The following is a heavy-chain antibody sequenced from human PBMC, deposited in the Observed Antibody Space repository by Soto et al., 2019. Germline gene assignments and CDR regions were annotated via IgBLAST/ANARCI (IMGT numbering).Heavy chain of an antibody. CDR3: ARGLNDYGSGSYYYYYGLDV. D-gene: IGHD3-10*01. J-gene: IGHJ6*02. V-gene: IGHV4-30-4*01. Sequence: SSETLSLTCTVSGGSISSGDYYWSWIRQPPGKGLEWIGYIFYSGTTYHNPSLKSRVTISIDTSKNQFSLKLSSVTAADAAVYYCARGLNDYGSGSYYYYYGLDVWGQGSTVTVS. CDR1: GGSISSGDYY. CDR2: IFYSGTT.